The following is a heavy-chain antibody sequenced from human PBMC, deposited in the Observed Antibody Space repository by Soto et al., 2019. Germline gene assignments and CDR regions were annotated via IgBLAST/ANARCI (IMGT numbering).Heavy chain of an antibody. J-gene: IGHJ4*02. CDR2: ISYDGSNN. D-gene: IGHD3-3*01. V-gene: IGHV3-30*18. Sequence: QVQLVESGGGVVQPGRSLRLSCAASGFTFSSYGMHWVRQAPGKGLEWVAVISYDGSNNYYADSVKGRFTISRDNSKNTLYLQMNSLRAEDTAVYYCAKGPDLRFLEWLHNTPFDYWGQGTLVTVSS. CDR1: GFTFSSYG. CDR3: AKGPDLRFLEWLHNTPFDY.